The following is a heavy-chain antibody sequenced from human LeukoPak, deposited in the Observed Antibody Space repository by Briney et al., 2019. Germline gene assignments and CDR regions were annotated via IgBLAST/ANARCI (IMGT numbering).Heavy chain of an antibody. CDR3: ARTYGSGSYSYYGMDV. D-gene: IGHD3-10*01. J-gene: IGHJ6*04. Sequence: PGGSMRLSCAASGFTVSSNYMSWVRQAPGKGLEWVSVIYSGGSTYYADSVKGRLTISRDNSKNTLYLQMNSLRAEDTAVYYCARTYGSGSYSYYGMDVWGKGPTVTVSS. CDR2: IYSGGST. V-gene: IGHV3-53*01. CDR1: GFTVSSNY.